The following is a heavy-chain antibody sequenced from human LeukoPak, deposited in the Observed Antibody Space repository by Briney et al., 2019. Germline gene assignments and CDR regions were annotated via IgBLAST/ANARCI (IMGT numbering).Heavy chain of an antibody. V-gene: IGHV4-34*01. D-gene: IGHD3-3*01. CDR1: GFTFTNYG. J-gene: IGHJ4*02. CDR2: INHSGST. CDR3: ARGVVLRD. Sequence: GSLRLSCAASGFTFTNYGMHWVRQPPGKGLEWIGEINHSGSTNYNPSLKSRVTISVDTSKNQFSLKLSSVTAADTAVYYCARGVVLRDWGQGTLVTVSS.